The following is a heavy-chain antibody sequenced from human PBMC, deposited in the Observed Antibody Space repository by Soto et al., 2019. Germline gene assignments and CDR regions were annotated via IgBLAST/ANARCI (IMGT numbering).Heavy chain of an antibody. CDR1: GFTFSSYA. V-gene: IGHV3-30-3*01. CDR2: ISYDGSNK. D-gene: IGHD1-1*01. CDR3: ARDVNWNDPYGVFDY. Sequence: QVQLVESGGGVVQPGRSLRLSCAASGFTFSSYAMNWVRQAPGKGLAWVAVISYDGSNKYYADSVKGRFTISRDNSKNTLYLQMNSLRAEDTAVYYCARDVNWNDPYGVFDYWGQGTLVTVSS. J-gene: IGHJ4*02.